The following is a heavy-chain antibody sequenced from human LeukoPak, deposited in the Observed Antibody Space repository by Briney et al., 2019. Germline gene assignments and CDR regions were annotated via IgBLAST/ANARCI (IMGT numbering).Heavy chain of an antibody. D-gene: IGHD3-9*01. CDR2: ISSSSSYI. V-gene: IGHV3-21*01. Sequence: PGGSLRLSCAASGFTFSNSAMNWVRQAPGKGLEWVSSISSSSSYIYYADSVKGRFTISRDNAKNSLYLQMNSLRAEDTAVYYCARDPSTPTGDIWGQGTLVTVSS. J-gene: IGHJ4*02. CDR1: GFTFSNSA. CDR3: ARDPSTPTGDI.